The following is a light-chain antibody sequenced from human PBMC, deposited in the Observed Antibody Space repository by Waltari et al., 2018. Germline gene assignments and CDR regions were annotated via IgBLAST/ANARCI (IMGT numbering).Light chain of an antibody. J-gene: IGLJ2*01. Sequence: SYELPQPPSVSVSPGQTARITCSGDALPRQYSFWYQQRSGQAPVLVIYKDTERPSGIPERFSGSSSGTRVTLTISGVQAQDEADYYCQSTDNSGTYVVFGGGTKLTVL. CDR3: QSTDNSGTYVV. V-gene: IGLV3-25*03. CDR2: KDT. CDR1: ALPRQY.